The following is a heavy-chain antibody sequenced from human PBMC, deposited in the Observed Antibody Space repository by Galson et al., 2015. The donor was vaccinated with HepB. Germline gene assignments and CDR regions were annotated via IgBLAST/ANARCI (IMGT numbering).Heavy chain of an antibody. V-gene: IGHV4-61*01. CDR2: IYYSGST. CDR3: ARDYDSSGDQPGYYYYGMDV. CDR1: GGSVSSGSYY. Sequence: SETLSLTCTVSGGSVSSGSYYWSWIRQPPGKGLEWIGYIYYSGSTNYHPSLKSRVTISVDTSKNQFSLKLSSVTAADTAVYYCARDYDSSGDQPGYYYYGMDVWGQGTTVTVSS. D-gene: IGHD3-22*01. J-gene: IGHJ6*02.